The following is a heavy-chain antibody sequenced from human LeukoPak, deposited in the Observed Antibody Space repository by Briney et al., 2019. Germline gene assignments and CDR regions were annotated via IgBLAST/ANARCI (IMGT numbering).Heavy chain of an antibody. CDR1: GYTFTSYA. V-gene: IGHV1-3*01. D-gene: IGHD5-18*01. Sequence: ASVKVSCKASGYTFTSYAMHWVRQAPGQRPEWMGYIHPGGGYPRYSQKFQDRVTITSDTSANAVYMELSSLRSEDAAMYFCAREQTEGYGKARFDYWGQGTLVSVSS. CDR2: IHPGGGYP. CDR3: AREQTEGYGKARFDY. J-gene: IGHJ4*02.